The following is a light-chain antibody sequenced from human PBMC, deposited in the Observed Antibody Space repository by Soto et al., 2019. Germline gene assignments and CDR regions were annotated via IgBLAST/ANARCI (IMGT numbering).Light chain of an antibody. CDR3: QSYDSSLGVSV. CDR2: GNS. CDR1: SSNIGAGYD. J-gene: IGLJ2*01. Sequence: QSVLTQPPSVSGAPGQRVTISCTGSSSNIGAGYDVHWYQQLPGTAPKLLIYGNSNRPSGVPDRFSGSKSGTSASLAITGLQAEDGADYSCQSYDSSLGVSVFGGGTKLPV. V-gene: IGLV1-40*01.